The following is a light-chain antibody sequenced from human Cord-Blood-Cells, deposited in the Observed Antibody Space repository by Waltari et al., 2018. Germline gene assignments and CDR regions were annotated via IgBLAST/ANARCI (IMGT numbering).Light chain of an antibody. CDR2: EGS. CDR3: CSYAGSSTFV. CDR1: SRDVGSYNL. V-gene: IGLV2-23*03. J-gene: IGLJ2*01. Sequence: QSALTQPASVSGSPGQSITISCTGTSRDVGSYNLVSWYQQHPGKAPKLMIYEGSKRPSGVSNRFSGYKSGNTASLTISGLQAEDEADYYCCSYAGSSTFVFGGGTKLTVL.